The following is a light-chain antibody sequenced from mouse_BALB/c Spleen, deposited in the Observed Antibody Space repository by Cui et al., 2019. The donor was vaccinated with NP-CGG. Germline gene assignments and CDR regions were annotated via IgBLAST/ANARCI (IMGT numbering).Light chain of an antibody. V-gene: IGLV1*01. Sequence: QAVVNQETALTTSPGETVTLTCRSSTGAVTTSNYANWVQEKPDHLFTGLIGGTNNRAPGVSARFSGSLIGDKAALTITGAQTEDEAIYFCALWYSNHWVFGGGTKLTVL. CDR2: GTN. J-gene: IGLJ1*01. CDR1: TGAVTTSNY. CDR3: ALWYSNHWV.